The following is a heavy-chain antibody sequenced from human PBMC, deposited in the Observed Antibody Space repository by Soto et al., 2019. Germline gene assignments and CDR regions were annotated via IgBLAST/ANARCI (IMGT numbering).Heavy chain of an antibody. V-gene: IGHV3-43*01. D-gene: IGHD2-15*01. CDR1: GGTFDEYA. CDR2: ISWDGGST. Sequence: PGGSLRLSCAASGGTFDEYAMHVVRLAPGKGLEWVSLISWDGGSTYYADSVKGRFTISRDNSKNSLYLQMNSLRTVDTALYYCAKGADSLPTVYYYYGMDVWGQGTTVTVSS. J-gene: IGHJ6*02. CDR3: AKGADSLPTVYYYYGMDV.